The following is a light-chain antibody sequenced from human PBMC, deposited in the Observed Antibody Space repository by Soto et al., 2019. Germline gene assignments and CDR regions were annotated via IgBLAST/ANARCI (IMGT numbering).Light chain of an antibody. CDR1: SSDVGSYNL. J-gene: IGLJ1*01. V-gene: IGLV2-23*02. CDR2: EVS. CDR3: CSYAGSSSSI. Sequence: QSALTQPASVSGSPGQSITISCTGTSSDVGSYNLVSWYQQHPGKAPKLMIYEVSKRPSGVSNRFSGSKSGNTASLTISGLQPEDEADYDCCSYAGSSSSIFGTGTKVPVL.